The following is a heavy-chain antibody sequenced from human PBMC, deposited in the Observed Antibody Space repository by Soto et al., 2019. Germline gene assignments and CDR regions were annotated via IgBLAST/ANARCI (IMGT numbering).Heavy chain of an antibody. CDR2: INSDGSST. V-gene: IGHV3-74*01. CDR1: GFTFSSYW. J-gene: IGHJ6*02. CDR3: ARGWKDSSSWYYYYGMDV. Sequence: RGSLRLSCAASGFTFSSYWMHWVRQAPGKGLVWVSRINSDGSSTSYADSVKGRFTISRDNAKNTLYLQMNSLRAEDTAVYYCARGWKDSSSWYYYYGMDVWGQGTTVTVSS. D-gene: IGHD6-13*01.